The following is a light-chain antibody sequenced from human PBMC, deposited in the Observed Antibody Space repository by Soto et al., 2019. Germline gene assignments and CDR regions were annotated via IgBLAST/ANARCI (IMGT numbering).Light chain of an antibody. Sequence: QSVLTQPASVSGSPGQSITISCTGTSSDVGGYNYVSWYQQHPGKAPKLMIYEVSNRPSGVSNRFSGSKSGNTASLTISGLQAEEEADSYCSSYTSSSTQVFGTGTKLTVL. CDR2: EVS. CDR3: SSYTSSSTQV. V-gene: IGLV2-14*01. J-gene: IGLJ1*01. CDR1: SSDVGGYNY.